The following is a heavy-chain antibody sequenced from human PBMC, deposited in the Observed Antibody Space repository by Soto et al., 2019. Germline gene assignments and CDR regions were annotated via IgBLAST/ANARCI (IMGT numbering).Heavy chain of an antibody. Sequence: GESLKISCKGSGYSFTSYWIGWVRQMPGKGLEWMGIIYPGDSDTRYSPSFQGQVIISADKYISTAYLQWSSMKASDTAMYYCARHLSSSSAGLNAFDIWGQGTMVTVSS. V-gene: IGHV5-51*01. D-gene: IGHD6-6*01. CDR2: IYPGDSDT. CDR1: GYSFTSYW. CDR3: ARHLSSSSAGLNAFDI. J-gene: IGHJ3*02.